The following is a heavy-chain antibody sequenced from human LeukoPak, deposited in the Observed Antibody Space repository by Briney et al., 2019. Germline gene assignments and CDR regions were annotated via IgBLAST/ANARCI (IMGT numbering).Heavy chain of an antibody. Sequence: PGGSLRLSCAASGFTFSDYYMSWIRQAPGKGLEWVSYISSSGSTIYYADSVKGRFTISRDNAKNSLYLQLNSLRAEDTAVYCCARVEVQYDFWSGYYLYYFDYWGQGTLVTVSS. CDR3: ARVEVQYDFWSGYYLYYFDY. J-gene: IGHJ4*02. V-gene: IGHV3-11*04. CDR2: ISSSGSTI. CDR1: GFTFSDYY. D-gene: IGHD3-3*01.